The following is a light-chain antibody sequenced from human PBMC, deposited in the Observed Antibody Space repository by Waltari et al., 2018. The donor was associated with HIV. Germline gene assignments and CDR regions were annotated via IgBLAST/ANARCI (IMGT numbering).Light chain of an antibody. J-gene: IGLJ2*01. CDR1: SGHSNYA. CDR3: QTWASGVVV. Sequence: QLVLTQSPSASASLGASVKLTCTLSSGHSNYAIAWHRPRPEKGPRYLMKINDDGSHAKGDGIPDRFSGSSSGAERYLTISSLQSEDEADYYCQTWASGVVVFGGGTKLTVL. CDR2: INDDGSH. V-gene: IGLV4-69*01.